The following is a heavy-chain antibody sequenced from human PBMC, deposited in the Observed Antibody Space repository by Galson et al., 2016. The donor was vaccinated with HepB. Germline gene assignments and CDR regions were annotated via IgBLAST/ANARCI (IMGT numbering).Heavy chain of an antibody. CDR1: GFAFSSHW. V-gene: IGHV3-74*01. J-gene: IGHJ5*02. CDR3: VRDHSVVPTTAYNWFDP. Sequence: SLRLSCAASGFAFSSHWMHWVRQDLGKGLVWVSRINSDGTISNYADSVKGRFTISRDNAKNTLYLQMNRLRADDTAVYFCVRDHSVVPTTAYNWFDPWGQGTLVTVSA. D-gene: IGHD4-23*01. CDR2: INSDGTIS.